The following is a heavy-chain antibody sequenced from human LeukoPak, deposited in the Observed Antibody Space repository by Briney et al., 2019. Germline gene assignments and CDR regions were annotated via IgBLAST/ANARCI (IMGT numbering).Heavy chain of an antibody. V-gene: IGHV3-23*01. CDR3: AKEGRYSYGYSY. CDR1: GFTFSSYS. D-gene: IGHD5-18*01. CDR2: ISGSGGST. J-gene: IGHJ4*02. Sequence: GSLRLSCAASGFTFSSYSMSWVRQAPGKGLEWVSAISGSGGSTYYADSVKGRFTISRDNSKNTLYLQINSLRAEDTAVYYCAKEGRYSYGYSYWGQGTLVTVSS.